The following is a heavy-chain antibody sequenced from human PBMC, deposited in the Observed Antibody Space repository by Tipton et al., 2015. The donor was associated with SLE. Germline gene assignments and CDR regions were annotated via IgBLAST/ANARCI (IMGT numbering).Heavy chain of an antibody. D-gene: IGHD2-15*01. J-gene: IGHJ3*02. CDR1: GFTFSSYA. V-gene: IGHV3-66*01. Sequence: SLRLSCAASGFTFSSYAMSWVRQAPGKGLEWVSVIYSGGSTYYADSVKGRFTISRDNSKNTLYLQMNSLRAEDTAVYYCARDRGGNTSQKAFDIWGQGTMVTVSS. CDR3: ARDRGGNTSQKAFDI. CDR2: IYSGGST.